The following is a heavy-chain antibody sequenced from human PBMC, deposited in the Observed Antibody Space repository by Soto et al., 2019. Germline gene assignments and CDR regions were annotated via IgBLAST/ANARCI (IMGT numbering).Heavy chain of an antibody. V-gene: IGHV3-30-3*01. CDR1: GFTFSSYA. CDR2: ISYDGSNK. D-gene: IGHD2-2*01. J-gene: IGHJ4*02. CDR3: ASNQLLHPMTTEGGFDY. Sequence: QVQLVESGGGVVQPGRSLRLSCAASGFTFSSYAMHWVRQAPGKGLEWVAVISYDGSNKYYADSVKGRFTISRDNSKNTLYLQMNSLRAEDTAVYYCASNQLLHPMTTEGGFDYWGQGTLVTVSS.